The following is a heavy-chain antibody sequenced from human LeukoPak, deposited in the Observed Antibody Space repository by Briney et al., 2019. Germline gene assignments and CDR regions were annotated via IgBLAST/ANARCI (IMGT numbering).Heavy chain of an antibody. D-gene: IGHD6-19*01. J-gene: IGHJ4*02. CDR1: GFTFDDYG. Sequence: PGGSLRLSXAASGFTFDDYGMSWVRQAPGKGLEWVSGINWNGGSTCYADSVKGRFTISRDNAKNSLYLQMNSLRAEDTALYYCARWLVGTVAGKNYFDYWGQGTLVTVSS. V-gene: IGHV3-20*04. CDR3: ARWLVGTVAGKNYFDY. CDR2: INWNGGST.